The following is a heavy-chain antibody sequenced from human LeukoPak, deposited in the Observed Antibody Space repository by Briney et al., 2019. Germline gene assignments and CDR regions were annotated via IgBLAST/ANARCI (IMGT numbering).Heavy chain of an antibody. D-gene: IGHD3-22*01. V-gene: IGHV4-59*01. CDR1: GGSISSYY. J-gene: IGHJ3*02. CDR2: IYYSGST. CDR3: ASGYYYDSSALRDDAFDI. Sequence: SETLSLTCTVSGGSISSYYWSWIRRPPGKGLEWIGYIYYSGSTNYNPSLKSRVTISVDTSKNQFSLKLSSVTAADTAVYYCASGYYYDSSALRDDAFDIWGQGTMVTVSS.